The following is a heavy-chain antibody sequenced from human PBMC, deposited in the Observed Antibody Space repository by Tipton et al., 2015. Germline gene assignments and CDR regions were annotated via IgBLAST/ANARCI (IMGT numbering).Heavy chain of an antibody. D-gene: IGHD2-15*01. V-gene: IGHV3-21*01. Sequence: SLRLSCTASGFTFGTHGMNWVRQAPGKGLEWVSSISGSSGYIHYADSLRGRITVSRDNARNSLYLQMDSLRAEDTAVYYCARGREGSGFDAFDMWGQGTMVTVSS. CDR3: ARGREGSGFDAFDM. J-gene: IGHJ3*02. CDR2: ISGSSGYI. CDR1: GFTFGTHG.